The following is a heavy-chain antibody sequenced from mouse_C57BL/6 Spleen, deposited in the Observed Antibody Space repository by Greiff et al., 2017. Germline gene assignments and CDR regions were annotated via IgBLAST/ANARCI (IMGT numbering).Heavy chain of an antibody. J-gene: IGHJ3*01. CDR1: GYTFTSYW. CDR2: IDPSDSYT. CDR3: APYAPWFAY. D-gene: IGHD2-12*01. Sequence: VQLQQPGAELVRPGTSVKLSCKASGYTFTSYWMHWVKQRPGQGLEWIGVIDPSDSYTNYNQKFKGKATLTVDTSSSTAYMQLSRLTSEDAAVYYCAPYAPWFAYWGQGNLVT. V-gene: IGHV1-59*01.